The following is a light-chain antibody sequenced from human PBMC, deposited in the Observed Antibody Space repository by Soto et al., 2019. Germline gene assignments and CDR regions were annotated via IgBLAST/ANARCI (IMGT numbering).Light chain of an antibody. J-gene: IGKJ4*01. CDR2: GAS. Sequence: DIQLTQSPYFLSASVGARVSLTCRASQGISSYLAWYQQKPGKAPKLLIYGASTLQSGVPSRFSGSGSGTEFTLTITSLQPEDFASYYCQQYNSYSLTFGGGTKVDI. CDR3: QQYNSYSLT. CDR1: QGISSY. V-gene: IGKV1-9*01.